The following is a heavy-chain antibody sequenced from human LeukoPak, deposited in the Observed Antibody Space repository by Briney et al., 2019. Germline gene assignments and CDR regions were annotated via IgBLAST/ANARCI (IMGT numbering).Heavy chain of an antibody. D-gene: IGHD3-22*01. CDR3: AREPYYYDSSGYYSLHYFDY. CDR2: MNSDGSST. CDR1: GFTFSSYW. V-gene: IGHV3-74*01. Sequence: PGGSLRLSCAASGFTFSSYWMHWVRQATGKGLVWVSRMNSDGSSTSYADSVKGRFTISRDNAKNTLYLQMNSLRAEDTAVYYCAREPYYYDSSGYYSLHYFDYWGQGTLATVSS. J-gene: IGHJ4*02.